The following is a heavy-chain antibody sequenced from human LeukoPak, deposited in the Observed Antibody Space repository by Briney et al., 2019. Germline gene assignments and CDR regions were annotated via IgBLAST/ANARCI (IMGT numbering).Heavy chain of an antibody. Sequence: SVKVSCKASGGTFSSYAISWARQAPGQGLEWMGGIIPIFGTANYAQKFQGRVTITADESTSTAYMELSSLRSEDTAVYYCASPRRIAARPLYYYMDVWGKGTTVTVSS. CDR1: GGTFSSYA. D-gene: IGHD6-6*01. CDR2: IIPIFGTA. CDR3: ASPRRIAARPLYYYMDV. J-gene: IGHJ6*03. V-gene: IGHV1-69*13.